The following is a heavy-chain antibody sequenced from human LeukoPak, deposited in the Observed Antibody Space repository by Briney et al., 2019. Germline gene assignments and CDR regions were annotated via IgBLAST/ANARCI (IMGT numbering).Heavy chain of an antibody. CDR1: GGSISSGSYY. CDR3: AREKSELLWFGDDVVSFDY. Sequence: SETLSLTCTVSGGSISSGSYYWSWIRQPAGKGLEWIGRIYTSGSTNYNPSLKSRVTISVDTSKNQFSLKLSSVTAADTAVYYCAREKSELLWFGDDVVSFDYWGQGTLVTVSS. CDR2: IYTSGST. J-gene: IGHJ4*02. V-gene: IGHV4-61*02. D-gene: IGHD3-10*01.